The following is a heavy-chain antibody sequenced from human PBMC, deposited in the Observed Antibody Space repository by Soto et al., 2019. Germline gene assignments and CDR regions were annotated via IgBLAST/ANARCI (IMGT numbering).Heavy chain of an antibody. V-gene: IGHV3-21*04. J-gene: IGHJ4*02. CDR3: ARDGSGAAANPYFDY. CDR1: GFTFSSYT. D-gene: IGHD2-2*01. Sequence: GGSLRLSCSASGFTFSSYTMHWVRQAPGKGLEWVSSISTSSTYRYIADSVTGRFTISRDNAQNSLYLQMTSLRAEDTAVYYCARDGSGAAANPYFDYWGQGTLVTVSS. CDR2: ISTSSTYR.